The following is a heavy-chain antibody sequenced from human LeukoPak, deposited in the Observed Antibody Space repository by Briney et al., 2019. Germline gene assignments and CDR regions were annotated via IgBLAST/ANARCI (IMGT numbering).Heavy chain of an antibody. CDR1: GFTFDDYA. J-gene: IGHJ3*02. V-gene: IGHV3-9*01. CDR2: ISWNSGSI. D-gene: IGHD3-22*01. Sequence: PGRSLRLSCAASGFTFDDYAMHWVRQAPGKGLEWVSGISWNSGSIGYADSVKGRFTISRDNAKNSLYLQMNSLRAEDTAVYYCARDALYDSSGWVDKAHDAFDIWGQGTMVTVSS. CDR3: ARDALYDSSGWVDKAHDAFDI.